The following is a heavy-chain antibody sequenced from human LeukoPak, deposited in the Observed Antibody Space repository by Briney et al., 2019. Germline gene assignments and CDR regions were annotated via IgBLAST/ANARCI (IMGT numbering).Heavy chain of an antibody. Sequence: ASVKVSCKASGYTFTSYGISWVRQAPGQGLEWMGWISAYNGNTNYAQKFQGRVTITRDTSASTAYMELSSLRSEDTAVYYCARESFDPWGQGTLVTVSS. CDR3: ARESFDP. V-gene: IGHV1-18*01. CDR2: ISAYNGNT. CDR1: GYTFTSYG. J-gene: IGHJ5*02.